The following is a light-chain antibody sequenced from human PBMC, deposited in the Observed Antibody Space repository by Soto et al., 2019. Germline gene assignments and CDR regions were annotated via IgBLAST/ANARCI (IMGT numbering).Light chain of an antibody. V-gene: IGKV3-11*01. CDR3: QHRGRWPRT. CDR1: QSVKAY. J-gene: IGKJ2*01. CDR2: GAS. Sequence: EIVLTQSPATLSLSPGERATLSCRASQSVKAYLAWYQQKLGQAPRLLIFGASNRATGIPVRFSGSWSGADFTLTISNLEPEDFAVYYCQHRGRWPRTFGQGTKLEIK.